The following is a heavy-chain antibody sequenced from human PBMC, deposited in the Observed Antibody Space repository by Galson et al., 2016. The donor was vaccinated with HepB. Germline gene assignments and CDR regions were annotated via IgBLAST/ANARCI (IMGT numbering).Heavy chain of an antibody. Sequence: SVKVSCKASGYSFSAYSITWVRQAPGKGPEWMGWSSAYTGNRKYAQIFQDRVTMTTDTSTSTAYMELRSLRSDDTAVYYCARAAATRIDWFDPWGQGTLVIVSS. CDR2: SSAYTGNR. V-gene: IGHV1-18*01. J-gene: IGHJ5*02. CDR1: GYSFSAYS. D-gene: IGHD5-12*01. CDR3: ARAAATRIDWFDP.